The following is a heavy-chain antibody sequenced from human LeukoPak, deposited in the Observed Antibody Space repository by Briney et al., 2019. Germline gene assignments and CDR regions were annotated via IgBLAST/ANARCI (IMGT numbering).Heavy chain of an antibody. J-gene: IGHJ4*02. CDR3: ARRSDSYGLDY. CDR1: GGSISSYY. CDR2: IYTSGST. V-gene: IGHV4-4*09. D-gene: IGHD5-18*01. Sequence: SETLSLTCTVSGGSISSYYWSWIRQPPGKGLEWIGYIYTSGSTYYNPSLKSRVTISVDTSKNQFSLKLSSVTAADTAVYYCARRSDSYGLDYWGQGTLVTVSS.